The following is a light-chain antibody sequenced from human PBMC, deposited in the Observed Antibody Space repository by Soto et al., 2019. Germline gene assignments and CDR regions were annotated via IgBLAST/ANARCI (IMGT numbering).Light chain of an antibody. CDR1: SSDVGANNF. Sequence: QSVLSQPASVSGSPGQSITISCTGTSSDVGANNFVSWYQQLPGTAPKLMICEVSNRPSGVSNRFSGSKSGNTASLTISGLQAEDEADYYCSSYTSSGTIFGGGTKVTVL. J-gene: IGLJ2*01. V-gene: IGLV2-14*01. CDR3: SSYTSSGTI. CDR2: EVS.